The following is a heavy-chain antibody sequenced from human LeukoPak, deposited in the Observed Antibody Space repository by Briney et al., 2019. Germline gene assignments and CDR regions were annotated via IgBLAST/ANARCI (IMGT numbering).Heavy chain of an antibody. CDR1: GGSISSSSYY. CDR3: ARRGRGYGISFDY. J-gene: IGHJ4*02. Sequence: SETLSLTCTVSGGSISSSSYYWGWIRQPPGKGLEWIGSIYYSGSTYSNPSLKSRLTISVDTSKNQFSLKLSSVTAADTAVYYCARRGRGYGISFDYWGRGTLVTVSS. V-gene: IGHV4-39*01. D-gene: IGHD3-9*01. CDR2: IYYSGST.